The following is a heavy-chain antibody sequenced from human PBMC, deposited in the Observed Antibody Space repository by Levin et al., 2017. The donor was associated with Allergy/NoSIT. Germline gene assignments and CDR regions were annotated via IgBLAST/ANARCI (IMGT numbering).Heavy chain of an antibody. Sequence: SGPTLVKPTQTLTLTCTFSGFSLSTSGVGVGWIRQPPGKTLEWLALIYWNDEKRYRSSMKTRLTITKDTSKNQVVLTMSNMDPLDTATYYCSQGPYVSSWYPHYWGQGTPVTVSS. CDR2: IYWNDEK. D-gene: IGHD6-13*01. CDR3: SQGPYVSSWYPHY. V-gene: IGHV2-5*01. J-gene: IGHJ4*02. CDR1: GFSLSTSGVG.